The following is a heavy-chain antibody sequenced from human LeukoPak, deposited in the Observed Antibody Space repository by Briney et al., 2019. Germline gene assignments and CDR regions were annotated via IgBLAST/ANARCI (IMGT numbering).Heavy chain of an antibody. CDR1: EYDFANYW. CDR2: VYPAGSII. Sequence: GESLKISCKGPEYDFANYWIGWVRQMPGRGLEWMGIVYPAGSIIHYSPSFQGQVTISVDRSVNTAYLQWTSLKASDSAMYFCARRRYFDTYLDPWGQGTLVTVSS. CDR3: ARRRYFDTYLDP. J-gene: IGHJ5*02. V-gene: IGHV5-51*01. D-gene: IGHD2/OR15-2a*01.